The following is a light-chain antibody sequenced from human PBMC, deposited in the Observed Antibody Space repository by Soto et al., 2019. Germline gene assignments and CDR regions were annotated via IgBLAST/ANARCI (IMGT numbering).Light chain of an antibody. V-gene: IGKV3-11*01. Sequence: VLTQSPGTLSLSPGERAKLXXXXXQGFSNNYLAWYQQKPGQAPRLLIYGASNRATGIPARFSGSGSGTDFTLTISSLEPEDFAVYYCQQRSNWPPITSAQRARLEI. CDR3: QQRSNWPPIT. CDR2: GAS. CDR1: QGFSNNY. J-gene: IGKJ5*01.